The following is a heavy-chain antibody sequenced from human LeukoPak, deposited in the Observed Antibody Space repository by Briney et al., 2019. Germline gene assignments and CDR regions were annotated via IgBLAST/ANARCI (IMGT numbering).Heavy chain of an antibody. CDR3: TTEEVGATNYYYYYMDV. Sequence: GGSLRLSCAASGFTFSNAWMSWVRQAPGKGLEWVGRIKSKTDGGTTDYAAPVKGRFTISRDDSKNTLYLQMNSLKTEDTAVYYCTTEEVGATNYYYYYMDVWGKGTTVTISS. CDR1: GFTFSNAW. D-gene: IGHD1-26*01. V-gene: IGHV3-15*01. CDR2: IKSKTDGGTT. J-gene: IGHJ6*03.